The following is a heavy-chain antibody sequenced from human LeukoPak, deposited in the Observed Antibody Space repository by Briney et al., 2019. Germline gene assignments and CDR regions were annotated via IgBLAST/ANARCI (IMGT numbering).Heavy chain of an antibody. V-gene: IGHV4-59*01. Sequence: SEIRSLTCTVSGGSFRSYYWSWSRQSPGKVLEWLGYIYYTGTTNYNPSLKSRVTISLDTSKNQFSLRLSSVTAADTAVYYCARGIGSFYYFDYWGQGARVTVPS. CDR3: ARGIGSFYYFDY. J-gene: IGHJ4*02. D-gene: IGHD2-15*01. CDR1: GGSFRSYY. CDR2: IYYTGTT.